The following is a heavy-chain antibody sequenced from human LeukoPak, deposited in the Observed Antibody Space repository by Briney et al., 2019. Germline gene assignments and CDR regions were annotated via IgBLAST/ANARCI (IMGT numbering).Heavy chain of an antibody. Sequence: GGSLRLSCAASGFTFSSYWMHWVRQAPGKGLVWVSRINSDGSSRSYADSVKGRFTISRDNAKNTLYLQMNSLRAEDTAVYYCAHYDSSSYHAFDIWGQGTMVTLSS. V-gene: IGHV3-74*01. CDR2: INSDGSSR. D-gene: IGHD3-22*01. J-gene: IGHJ3*02. CDR1: GFTFSSYW. CDR3: AHYDSSSYHAFDI.